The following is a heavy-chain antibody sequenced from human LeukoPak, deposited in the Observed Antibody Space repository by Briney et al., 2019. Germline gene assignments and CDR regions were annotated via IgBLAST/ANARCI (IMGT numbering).Heavy chain of an antibody. Sequence: SVKVPCKASGGTFSSYAISWVRQAPGQGLEWMGGIIPIFGTANYAQKFQGRVTITADESTSTAYMELSSLRSEDTAVYYCASGTSITMVRGVFSDALDIWGQGTMVTVSS. D-gene: IGHD3-10*01. J-gene: IGHJ3*02. V-gene: IGHV1-69*13. CDR2: IIPIFGTA. CDR3: ASGTSITMVRGVFSDALDI. CDR1: GGTFSSYA.